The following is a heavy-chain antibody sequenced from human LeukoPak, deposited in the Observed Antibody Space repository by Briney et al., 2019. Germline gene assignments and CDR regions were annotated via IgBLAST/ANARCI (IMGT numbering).Heavy chain of an antibody. Sequence: PGTSLRLSCAGSGFMFSSYAMHWVRQAPGKGLEWVAVISSDGSDKYYADSVKGRFTISRDNSKNILYLQMNSLRTEDTSVYYCAKDWGYASGTYYDYWGQGTLVTVSS. CDR1: GFMFSSYA. D-gene: IGHD3-10*01. CDR2: ISSDGSDK. V-gene: IGHV3-30*18. CDR3: AKDWGYASGTYYDY. J-gene: IGHJ4*02.